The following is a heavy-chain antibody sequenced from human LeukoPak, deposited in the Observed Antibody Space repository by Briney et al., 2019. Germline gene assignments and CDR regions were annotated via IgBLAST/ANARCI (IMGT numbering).Heavy chain of an antibody. D-gene: IGHD3-22*01. CDR3: AKDDSSGYYYSDY. CDR2: IKQDGSEK. V-gene: IGHV3-7*01. J-gene: IGHJ4*02. CDR1: GFTFNNYW. Sequence: GGSLRLSCAASGFTFNNYWMTWVRQAPGMGLEWVANIKQDGSEKYYVDSVKGRFTISRDIAKNSLYLQMNSLRAEDTAVYYCAKDDSSGYYYSDYWGQGTLVTVSS.